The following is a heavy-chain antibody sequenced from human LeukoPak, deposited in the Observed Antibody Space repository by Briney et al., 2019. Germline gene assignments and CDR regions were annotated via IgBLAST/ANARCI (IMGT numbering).Heavy chain of an antibody. J-gene: IGHJ4*02. CDR2: TYYRSKWYN. Sequence: SQTLSLTCAISGDSVSSNNAAWNWTRQSPSRGLEWLGRTYYRSKWYNDYAVSVKSRIAINPDTSKNQFSLQLSSVTPEDTAVYYCARDRSGSYSSGFDYWGQGTLVTVSS. CDR1: GDSVSSNNAA. V-gene: IGHV6-1*01. D-gene: IGHD1-26*01. CDR3: ARDRSGSYSSGFDY.